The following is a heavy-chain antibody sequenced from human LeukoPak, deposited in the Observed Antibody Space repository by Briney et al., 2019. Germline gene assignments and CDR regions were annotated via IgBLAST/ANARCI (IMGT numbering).Heavy chain of an antibody. J-gene: IGHJ4*02. CDR1: GFTFSKYW. CDR3: ATKQWLAPPPDS. V-gene: IGHV3-74*01. D-gene: IGHD6-19*01. Sequence: GGSLRLSCAASGFTFSKYWMLWVRHAPGKGLESVSRINTDGTVTTYADSVKGRLTASRDNADNTMFLQMNSVRDEDTAVYYCATKQWLAPPPDSWGQGTPVTVSS. CDR2: INTDGTVT.